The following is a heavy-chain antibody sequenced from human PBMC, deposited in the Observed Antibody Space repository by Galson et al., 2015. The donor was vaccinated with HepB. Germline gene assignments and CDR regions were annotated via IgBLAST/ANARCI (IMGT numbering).Heavy chain of an antibody. CDR3: ASTRGVFGGSAYYSEIGNWLDP. V-gene: IGHV1-69*13. CDR1: GSTFSDYA. Sequence: SVKVSCKASGSTFSDYAITWVRQAPGQGLEWMGGIVPVFGSENYAQKFQGRVTITADESTKTAYMELSSLRPEDTAVYYCASTRGVFGGSAYYSEIGNWLDPWGQGTLVTVSS. D-gene: IGHD3-22*01. J-gene: IGHJ5*02. CDR2: IVPVFGSE.